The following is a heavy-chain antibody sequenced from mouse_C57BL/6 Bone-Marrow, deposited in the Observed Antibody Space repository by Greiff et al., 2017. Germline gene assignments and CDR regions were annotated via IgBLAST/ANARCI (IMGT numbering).Heavy chain of an antibody. J-gene: IGHJ4*01. D-gene: IGHD2-10*02. CDR1: GYTFTDYN. V-gene: IGHV1-22*01. Sequence: EVQLQQSGPELVKPGASVKMSCKASGYTFTDYNMHWVKQSHGKSLEWIGYINPNNGGTSYNQKFKGKATLTVNKSSSTAYRELRSLTSEYSAVYYCARQSRGVWRGAMDYWGQGTSVTVSS. CDR3: ARQSRGVWRGAMDY. CDR2: INPNNGGT.